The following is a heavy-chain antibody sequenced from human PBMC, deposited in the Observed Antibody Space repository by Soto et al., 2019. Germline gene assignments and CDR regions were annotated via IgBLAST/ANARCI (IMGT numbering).Heavy chain of an antibody. CDR3: ARHRARGVVRGVTAFDI. D-gene: IGHD3-10*01. Sequence: QVQLQESGPGLVKPSETLSLTCTVSGGSISSYYWSWIRQPPGKGLEWIGYIYYSGSTNYNPSLKSRVTISVDTSKNQFSLKLSSVTAAETAVYYCARHRARGVVRGVTAFDIWGQGTMVTVSS. CDR2: IYYSGST. CDR1: GGSISSYY. V-gene: IGHV4-59*08. J-gene: IGHJ3*02.